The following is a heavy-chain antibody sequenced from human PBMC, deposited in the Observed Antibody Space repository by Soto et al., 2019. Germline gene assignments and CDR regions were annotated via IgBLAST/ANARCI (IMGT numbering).Heavy chain of an antibody. CDR3: AKGPHTNVGWPYYFES. CDR2: SSPRGDTI. Sequence: GGSLRLSCVASGFSLANYPMNWVRQTPGKGLEWISYSSPRGDTIYYADSVEGRFTISRDNARNSLSLHMSSLRDEDSALYYCAKGPHTNVGWPYYFESWGQGVPVTVSS. J-gene: IGHJ4*02. D-gene: IGHD6-19*01. CDR1: GFSLANYP. V-gene: IGHV3-48*02.